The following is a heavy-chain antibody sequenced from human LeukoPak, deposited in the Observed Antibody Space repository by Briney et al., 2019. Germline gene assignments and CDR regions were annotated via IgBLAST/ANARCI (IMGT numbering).Heavy chain of an antibody. D-gene: IGHD6-13*01. CDR3: ARELEAAGRNALDI. Sequence: PSETLSLTCTVSGGSISSGDYYWSWIRQPPGKGLEWIGYIYYSGSTYYNPSLKSRVTISVDTSKNQFSLKLSSVTAADTAVYYCARELEAAGRNALDIWGQGTMVTVSS. V-gene: IGHV4-30-4*02. J-gene: IGHJ3*02. CDR1: GGSISSGDYY. CDR2: IYYSGST.